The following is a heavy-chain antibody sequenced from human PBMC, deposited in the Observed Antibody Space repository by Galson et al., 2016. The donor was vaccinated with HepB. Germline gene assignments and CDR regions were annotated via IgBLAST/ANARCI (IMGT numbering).Heavy chain of an antibody. V-gene: IGHV4-39*01. CDR2: IYYSGST. D-gene: IGHD2-15*01. CDR3: ARQIVVVVAATRGVDWFDP. Sequence: SETLSLTCPVSGGSISSSNSYWGWLRQPPGKGLEWIGRIYYSGSTYYNPSLKSRVTMSVDTSQDQFSQKLNSVTAADTAVYYCARQIVVVVAATRGVDWFDPWGQGTLVTVSS. J-gene: IGHJ5*02. CDR1: GGSISSSNSY.